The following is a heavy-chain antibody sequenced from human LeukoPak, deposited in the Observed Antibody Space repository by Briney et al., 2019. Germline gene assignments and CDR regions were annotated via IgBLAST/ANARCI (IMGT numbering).Heavy chain of an antibody. CDR2: IIPVLGVS. CDR1: GGTFSEDV. J-gene: IGHJ4*02. CDR3: AVVDIVATDFDY. Sequence: SVKVSCKASGGTFSEDVITWVRRAPGQRPEWMGRIIPVLGVSNFAQKFRGRITITADKSTSTGHMELSSLRSEDTAVYYCAVVDIVATDFDYWGQGTLVTVSS. V-gene: IGHV1-69*04. D-gene: IGHD5-12*01.